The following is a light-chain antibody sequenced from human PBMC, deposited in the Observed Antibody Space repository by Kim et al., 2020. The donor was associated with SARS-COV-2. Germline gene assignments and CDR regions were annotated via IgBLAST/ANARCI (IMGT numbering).Light chain of an antibody. V-gene: IGLV3-21*04. CDR3: QVWDSSSDHRVV. CDR1: SIGSKS. J-gene: IGLJ2*01. Sequence: PGKAARVSCGESSIGSKSVHWYQQKSGQAPFLVIYYDSDRPSGIPERFSGSNSGNTATLTISRVEAGDEADYYCQVWDSSSDHRVVFGGGTQLTVL. CDR2: YDS.